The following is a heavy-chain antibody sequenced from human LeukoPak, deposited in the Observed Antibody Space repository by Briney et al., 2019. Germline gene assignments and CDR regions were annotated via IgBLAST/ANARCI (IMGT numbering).Heavy chain of an antibody. D-gene: IGHD3-10*01. CDR1: GESFSGSY. CDR3: ARGIVYGSGSYYKAYYFDS. V-gene: IGHV4-34*01. CDR2: INHSGTT. Sequence: SETLSLTCSVSGESFSGSYWSWIRQPPGKGLEWIGEINHSGTTNYNPSLASRVTVSVDTSKNQFSLNLTSVTAADTAVYFCARGIVYGSGSYYKAYYFDSWGQGTLVTVSS. J-gene: IGHJ4*02.